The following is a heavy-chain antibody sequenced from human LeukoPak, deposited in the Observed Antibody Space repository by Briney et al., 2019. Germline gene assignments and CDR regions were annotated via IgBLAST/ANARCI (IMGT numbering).Heavy chain of an antibody. D-gene: IGHD6-13*01. J-gene: IGHJ4*02. Sequence: ASVKVSCKVSGYTLTELSMHWVRQAPGKGLEWMGGFDPEDGETIYAQKFHGRVTMTEDTSTDTAYMELSSLRSEDTAVYYCATVSSWTNYFDYWGQGTLVTVSS. CDR3: ATVSSWTNYFDY. V-gene: IGHV1-24*01. CDR1: GYTLTELS. CDR2: FDPEDGET.